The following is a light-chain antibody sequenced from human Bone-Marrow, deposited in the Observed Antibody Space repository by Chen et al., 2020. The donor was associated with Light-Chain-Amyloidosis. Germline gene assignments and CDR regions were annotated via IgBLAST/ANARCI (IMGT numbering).Light chain of an antibody. CDR2: RDT. Sequence: SYELTQPPSVSVYPGQTARITCSGDVLPTKYAYWYQQKPGQAPVLVIHRDTERPAGISERFSGSSSGTTATLTISGVQAEDEADYHCQSADSSGTYEVIFGGGTKLTVL. CDR1: VLPTKY. J-gene: IGLJ2*01. V-gene: IGLV3-25*03. CDR3: QSADSSGTYEVI.